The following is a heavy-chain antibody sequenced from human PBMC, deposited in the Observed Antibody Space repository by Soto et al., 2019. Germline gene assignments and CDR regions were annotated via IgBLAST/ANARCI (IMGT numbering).Heavy chain of an antibody. V-gene: IGHV3-30*18. J-gene: IGHJ1*01. Sequence: QFQLVESGGGVVQPGRSLRLSCAASGFTFSSYGMHWVRQAPGKGLEWVAVISYDGSNKYYADSVKGRFTISRDNSKNTPYLQMDSLSAEDAAVYYCAQSLVATGTGDFQHWGQGTLVTVSP. CDR1: GFTFSSYG. D-gene: IGHD5-12*01. CDR3: AQSLVATGTGDFQH. CDR2: ISYDGSNK.